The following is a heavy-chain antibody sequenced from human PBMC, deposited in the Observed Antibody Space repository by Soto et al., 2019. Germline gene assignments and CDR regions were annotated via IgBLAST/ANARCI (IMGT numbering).Heavy chain of an antibody. J-gene: IGHJ4*02. CDR1: GGSFSGYY. Sequence: QVQLQQWGAGLLKPSETLSLTCAVYGGSFSGYYWNWIRQPPGKGLEWIGEINHSGSTNYNPSLTGRVTISVGTSKIQFSLKLSSVTAADTAVYYCARGWGRIFDYWGQGTLVTVSS. CDR3: ARGWGRIFDY. D-gene: IGHD7-27*01. CDR2: INHSGST. V-gene: IGHV4-34*01.